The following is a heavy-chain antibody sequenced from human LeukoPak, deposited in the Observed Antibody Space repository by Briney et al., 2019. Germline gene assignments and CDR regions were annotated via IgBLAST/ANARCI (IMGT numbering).Heavy chain of an antibody. Sequence: GASVKVSCKASGHTFTGYYMHWVRQAPGQGLEWMGWINPNSGGTNYAQKFQGRVTMTRDTSISTAYMELSRLRSDDTAVYYCARDQYCSGGSCYPRDYWGQGTLVTVSS. D-gene: IGHD2-15*01. CDR1: GHTFTGYY. CDR3: ARDQYCSGGSCYPRDY. V-gene: IGHV1-2*02. CDR2: INPNSGGT. J-gene: IGHJ4*02.